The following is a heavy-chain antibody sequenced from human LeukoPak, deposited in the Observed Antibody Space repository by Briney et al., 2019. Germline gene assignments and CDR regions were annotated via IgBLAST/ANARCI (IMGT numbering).Heavy chain of an antibody. Sequence: GGSLRLSCAVSGFTFSSYWMHWVRQAPGKGLVWVSRIDRDGSRINYADSVKGRFTISRDNGKNTLFLQMNSLRAEDAAVYYCVRGNDYGGPHYWGQGTLVTVPS. V-gene: IGHV3-74*01. CDR1: GFTFSSYW. CDR3: VRGNDYGGPHY. D-gene: IGHD4-23*01. CDR2: IDRDGSRI. J-gene: IGHJ4*02.